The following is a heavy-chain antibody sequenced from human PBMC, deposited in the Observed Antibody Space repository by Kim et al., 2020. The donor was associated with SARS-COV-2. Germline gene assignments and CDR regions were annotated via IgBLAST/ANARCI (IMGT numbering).Heavy chain of an antibody. CDR3: ARGRPRIAARPLRYMDV. Sequence: LKSRVTISVDTYQNQFALKLSSVTAADTAVYYCARGRPRIAARPLRYMDVWGKGTTVTVSS. V-gene: IGHV4-34*01. D-gene: IGHD6-6*01. J-gene: IGHJ6*03.